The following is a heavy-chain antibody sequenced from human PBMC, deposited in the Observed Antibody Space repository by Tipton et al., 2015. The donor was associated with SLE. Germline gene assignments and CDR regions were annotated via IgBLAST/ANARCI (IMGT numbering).Heavy chain of an antibody. D-gene: IGHD3-16*02. V-gene: IGHV4-4*02. Sequence: SLRLSCAVSGGSISSSNWWSWVRQPPGKGLEWIGEIYHSGTTNYNPPLKSRVTISVANSKNQFSLKLTSVTAADTAGDYCAGGGRLHLGELSPPFDYWGQGPLLTVST. J-gene: IGHJ4*02. CDR1: GGSISSSNW. CDR3: AGGGRLHLGELSPPFDY. CDR2: IYHSGTT.